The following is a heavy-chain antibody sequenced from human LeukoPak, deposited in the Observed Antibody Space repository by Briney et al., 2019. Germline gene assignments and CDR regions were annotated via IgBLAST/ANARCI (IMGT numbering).Heavy chain of an antibody. J-gene: IGHJ4*02. D-gene: IGHD1-20*01. Sequence: PGGPLRLSCAASGFTFNAHWMHWVRQTPEKGLVWLSRINTDGSTTNYADAVKGRFTISRDNAKDTLYLQMNSLRVEDTAVYYCARDLNWNQADYWGQGSLVTVSS. CDR1: GFTFNAHW. CDR2: INTDGSTT. V-gene: IGHV3-74*01. CDR3: ARDLNWNQADY.